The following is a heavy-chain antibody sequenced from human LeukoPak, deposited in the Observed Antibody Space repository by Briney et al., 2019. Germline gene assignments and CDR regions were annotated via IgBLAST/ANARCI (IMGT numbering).Heavy chain of an antibody. J-gene: IGHJ4*02. CDR2: IKQDGSEK. Sequence: PGGSLRLSCAASGFAFSSYWMSWVRQAPGKGLEWVANIKQDGSEKYYVDSVKGRFTISRDNAKNSLYLQMNSLRAEDTAVYYCASNGDYVSIDYWGQGTLVTVSS. V-gene: IGHV3-7*03. CDR1: GFAFSSYW. CDR3: ASNGDYVSIDY. D-gene: IGHD4-17*01.